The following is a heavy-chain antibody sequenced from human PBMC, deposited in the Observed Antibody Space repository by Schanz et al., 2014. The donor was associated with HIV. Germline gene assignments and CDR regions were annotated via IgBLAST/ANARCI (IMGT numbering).Heavy chain of an antibody. CDR3: ARGDILTGLYPYYFDS. Sequence: QVQLVQSGAEVKRPGASVKVPCKASGYTFTSYDVNWVRQASGQGLEWMGWMNPKSGNTGYAQKFQGRVTMTRNTSINTAYMELSSLRSEDTAVYYCARGDILTGLYPYYFDSWGQGTLVTVSS. CDR1: GYTFTSYD. CDR2: MNPKSGNT. V-gene: IGHV1-8*01. J-gene: IGHJ4*02. D-gene: IGHD3-9*01.